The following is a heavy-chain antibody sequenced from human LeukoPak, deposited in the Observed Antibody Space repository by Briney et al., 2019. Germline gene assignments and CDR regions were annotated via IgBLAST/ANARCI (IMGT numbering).Heavy chain of an antibody. CDR1: GFTFSSYA. Sequence: GGSLRLSCAASGFTFSSYAMHWVRQAPGKGLEWVAVISYDGSNKYYADSVKGRFTISRDNSKNTLYLQMNSLRAEDTAVYYCARVSGSSSWYVTHYSDYWGQGTLVTVSS. V-gene: IGHV3-30*04. J-gene: IGHJ4*02. CDR3: ARVSGSSSWYVTHYSDY. CDR2: ISYDGSNK. D-gene: IGHD6-13*01.